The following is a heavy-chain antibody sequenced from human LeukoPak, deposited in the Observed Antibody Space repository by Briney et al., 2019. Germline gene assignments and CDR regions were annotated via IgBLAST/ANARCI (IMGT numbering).Heavy chain of an antibody. D-gene: IGHD3-10*01. CDR1: GASISSGSNY. CDR2: IYSSGST. Sequence: SETLSLTCSVSGASISSGSNYWGWIRQPPGKTLEWIGSIYSSGSTYYNPSLKSRVIIIIDTPKNHFSLTLSSVTAADTAVYYCARVAYFMVRGVSEYYYYYMDVWGKGTTVTVSS. CDR3: ARVAYFMVRGVSEYYYYYMDV. J-gene: IGHJ6*03. V-gene: IGHV4-39*07.